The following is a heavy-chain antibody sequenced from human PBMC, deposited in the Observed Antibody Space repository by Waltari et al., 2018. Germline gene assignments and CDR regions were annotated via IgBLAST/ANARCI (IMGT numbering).Heavy chain of an antibody. Sequence: QVQLVQSGAEVKKPGASVKVSCKASGYTFTSYAMHWVRQAPGQRREWMGWINAGNGNTKYSQKFQGRFTSTRDTSASTAYMELSSLRSEDTAVYYCARESYYDSSGYYDYWGQGTLVTVSS. CDR1: GYTFTSYA. CDR2: INAGNGNT. J-gene: IGHJ4*02. D-gene: IGHD3-22*01. CDR3: ARESYYDSSGYYDY. V-gene: IGHV1-3*01.